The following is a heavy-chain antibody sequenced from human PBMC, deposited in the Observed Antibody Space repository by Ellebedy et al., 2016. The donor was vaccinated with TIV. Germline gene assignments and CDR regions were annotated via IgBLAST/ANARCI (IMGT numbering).Heavy chain of an antibody. CDR1: GVSISSAHW. CDR2: ISHFGTT. J-gene: IGHJ4*02. D-gene: IGHD2/OR15-2a*01. CDR3: ARDAGEDSSMDHDFDS. Sequence: SETLSLTXAVSGVSISSAHWYNWVRQPPGKGLQWIGEISHFGTTNYYPSLKSRVSISRDTSKNQIFLKLTSVTAEDTAVYYCARDAGEDSSMDHDFDSWGQGILVTVSS. V-gene: IGHV4-4*02.